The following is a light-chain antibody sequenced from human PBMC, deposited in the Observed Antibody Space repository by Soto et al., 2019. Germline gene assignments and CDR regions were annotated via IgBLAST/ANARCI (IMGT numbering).Light chain of an antibody. CDR1: SSDFGDYDY. J-gene: IGLJ1*01. CDR3: SSYTRSSTLV. Sequence: QSALTQPASVSGSPGQSITISCTGTSSDFGDYDYVSWYHQHPGKVPKLMIYEVSNRPSGVSNRFSGSKSGNTASLTISGLQAEDEADYYCSSYTRSSTLVFGTGTKLTVL. CDR2: EVS. V-gene: IGLV2-14*01.